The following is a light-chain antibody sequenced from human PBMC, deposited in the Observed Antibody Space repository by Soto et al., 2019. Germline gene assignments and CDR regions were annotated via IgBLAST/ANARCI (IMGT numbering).Light chain of an antibody. CDR3: QLRTNWPPFT. CDR2: DAS. CDR1: RSLSSSY. J-gene: IGKJ3*01. V-gene: IGKV3D-20*02. Sequence: EIVLTQSPGTVSLSPGERATLSCRASRSLSSSYLAWYQQKPGQAPRLLIYDASDRATGVPARFSGSGSGTDFTLTISSLEPEDSAVYYCQLRTNWPPFTFGPGTKLDIK.